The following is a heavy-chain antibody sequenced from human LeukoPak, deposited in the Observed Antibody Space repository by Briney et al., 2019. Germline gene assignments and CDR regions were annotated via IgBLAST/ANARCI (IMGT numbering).Heavy chain of an antibody. CDR3: ARDFSGYNYGAGDALDL. Sequence: GRSLRLSCAASGFTFSNYAMLWVRQAPGTGLEWVALISYDGDNKYYADSVEGRLTISRDNSRNTLYLQMNSLRPEDTAMYYCARDFSGYNYGAGDALDLWGQGTVVTVSS. CDR1: GFTFSNYA. V-gene: IGHV3-30-3*01. D-gene: IGHD5-18*01. J-gene: IGHJ3*01. CDR2: ISYDGDNK.